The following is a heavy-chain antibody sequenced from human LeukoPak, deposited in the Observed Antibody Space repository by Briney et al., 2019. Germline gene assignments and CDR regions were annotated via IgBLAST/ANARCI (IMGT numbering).Heavy chain of an antibody. Sequence: SGTLSLTCAVSGGSISSSNWWSWVRQPPGKGLEWIGEINHSGSTNYNPSLKSRVTISVDTSKNQFSLKLSSVTAADTAVYYCASHTIKYYYGSGRSEFDYWGQGTLVTVSS. V-gene: IGHV4-4*02. D-gene: IGHD3-10*01. J-gene: IGHJ4*02. CDR1: GGSISSSNW. CDR2: INHSGST. CDR3: ASHTIKYYYGSGRSEFDY.